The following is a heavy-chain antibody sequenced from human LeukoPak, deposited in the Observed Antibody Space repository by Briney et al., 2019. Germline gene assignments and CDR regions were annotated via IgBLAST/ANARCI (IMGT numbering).Heavy chain of an antibody. CDR2: ISSSGSTI. CDR3: ARDAERILCSSGCDWYFDL. Sequence: GGSLRLSCAASGFTFSSYEMNGVRQAPGKGLEWVSYISSSGSTIYYADSVKGRFTISRDNAKNSLYLQMNSLRAEDTAVYYCARDAERILCSSGCDWYFDLWGRGTLVTVSS. D-gene: IGHD6-19*01. J-gene: IGHJ2*01. V-gene: IGHV3-48*03. CDR1: GFTFSSYE.